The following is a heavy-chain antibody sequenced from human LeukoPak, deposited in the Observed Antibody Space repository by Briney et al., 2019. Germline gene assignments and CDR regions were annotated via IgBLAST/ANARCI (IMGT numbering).Heavy chain of an antibody. CDR2: ISYDGSNK. CDR3: AKDRPYSSGSLDY. J-gene: IGHJ4*02. V-gene: IGHV3-30-3*01. D-gene: IGHD6-19*01. Sequence: GGSLRLSCAASGFTFSSYAMHWVRQAPGKGLEWVAVISYDGSNKYYADSVKGRFTISRDNSKNTLYLQMNSLRAEDTAVYYCAKDRPYSSGSLDYWAREPWSPSPQ. CDR1: GFTFSSYA.